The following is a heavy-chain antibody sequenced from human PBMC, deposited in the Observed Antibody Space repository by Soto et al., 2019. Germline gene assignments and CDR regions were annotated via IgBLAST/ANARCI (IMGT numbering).Heavy chain of an antibody. D-gene: IGHD2-8*01. J-gene: IGHJ4*02. CDR3: ARDGRNGGYFDY. V-gene: IGHV1-18*01. Sequence: QVQLVQSGAEVKKPGASVKVSCKASGYTFNSYGISWVRQAPGQGLEWMGWISVYNGNTNYAQKVQGRXXMXTXXSTITAYMELRSLRSDDTAVYYCARDGRNGGYFDYWGQGTVVTVSS. CDR1: GYTFNSYG. CDR2: ISVYNGNT.